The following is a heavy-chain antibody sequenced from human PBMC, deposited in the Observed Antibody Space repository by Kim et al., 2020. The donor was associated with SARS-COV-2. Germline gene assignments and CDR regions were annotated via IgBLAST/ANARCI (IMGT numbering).Heavy chain of an antibody. Sequence: SETLSLTCTVSGGSISSGNYFWDWIRQPPGKGLEWIGNFYYGGSTYYSPSLKSRVTMSADTSKNQFSLRLRSVTAADTAVYYCARPHSGRGGGAWFDPWGQGTLVTVSS. CDR2: FYYGGST. D-gene: IGHD1-26*01. CDR1: GGSISSGNYF. CDR3: ARPHSGRGGGAWFDP. J-gene: IGHJ5*02. V-gene: IGHV4-39*01.